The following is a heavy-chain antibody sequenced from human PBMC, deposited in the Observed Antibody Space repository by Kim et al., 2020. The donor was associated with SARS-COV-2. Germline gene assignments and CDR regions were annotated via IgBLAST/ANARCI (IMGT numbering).Heavy chain of an antibody. D-gene: IGHD3-9*01. CDR2: IKEDGSEK. Sequence: GGSLRLSCAASRFTFSNYWMGWIRQAPGKGLAWVANIKEDGSEKYYVDSVKGRFTISRDNAKNLLYLQMNSLRAEDTAVYYCARYLRTFDYWGQGTLVTVSS. V-gene: IGHV3-7*01. CDR3: ARYLRTFDY. J-gene: IGHJ4*02. CDR1: RFTFSNYW.